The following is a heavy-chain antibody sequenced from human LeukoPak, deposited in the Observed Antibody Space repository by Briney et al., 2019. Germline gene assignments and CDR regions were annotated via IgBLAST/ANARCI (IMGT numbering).Heavy chain of an antibody. CDR1: GGSLSGYY. Sequence: SETLSLTCAVSGGSLSGYYWTWIRQPPGKGLEWIGDINHSGSTNYNPSLKSRVTISVDTSKNQFSLKLSSVTAADTAVYYCARSCGSGSYYNAFGWFDPWGQGTLVTVSS. J-gene: IGHJ5*02. CDR3: ARSCGSGSYYNAFGWFDP. D-gene: IGHD3-10*01. CDR2: INHSGST. V-gene: IGHV4-34*01.